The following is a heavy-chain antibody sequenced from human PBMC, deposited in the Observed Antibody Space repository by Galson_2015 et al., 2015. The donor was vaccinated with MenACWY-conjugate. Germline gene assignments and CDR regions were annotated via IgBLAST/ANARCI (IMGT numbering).Heavy chain of an antibody. CDR3: ARDRRYCGGDCYTQSEFDY. CDR1: GFTFSSYS. CDR2: ISSSSSYI. J-gene: IGHJ4*02. D-gene: IGHD2-21*02. Sequence: SLRLSCAASGFTFSSYSMNWVRQAPGKGLEWVSSISSSSSYIYYADSVKGRFTTSRDNAKNSLYLQMNSLRAEDTAVYYCARDRRYCGGDCYTQSEFDYWGQGTLVTVSS. V-gene: IGHV3-21*01.